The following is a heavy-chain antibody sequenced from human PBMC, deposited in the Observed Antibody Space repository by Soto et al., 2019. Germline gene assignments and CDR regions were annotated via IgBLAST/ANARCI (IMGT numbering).Heavy chain of an antibody. CDR2: IYYGGST. CDR1: GGSISSGDYY. D-gene: IGHD3-10*01. Sequence: PSETLSLTCTVSGGSISSGDYYWSWIRQPPGKGLEWIGYIYYGGSTYYNPSLKSRVTISVDTSKNQFSLKLSSVTAADTGCGDYYGSGSYYNSQRKITVWFDPWGQGALVTVSS. CDR3: YGSGSYYNSQRKITVWFDP. V-gene: IGHV4-30-4*03. J-gene: IGHJ5*02.